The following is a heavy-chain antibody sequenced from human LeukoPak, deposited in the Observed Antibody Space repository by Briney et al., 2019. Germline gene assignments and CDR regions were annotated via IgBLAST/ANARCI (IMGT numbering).Heavy chain of an antibody. CDR2: ISNDGNNK. D-gene: IGHD6-19*01. J-gene: IGHJ6*02. CDR1: GFTFSDFA. CDR3: ARTMGTDRGWDHFYYYGLDV. V-gene: IGHV3-30-3*01. Sequence: AGGSLRLSCAASGFTFSDFAIHWVRQAPAKGLEWVAVISNDGNNKYYADSVKGRFTISRDNSRDTLSLQISSLRPEDTAVYYCARTMGTDRGWDHFYYYGLDVWGQGTTVTVSS.